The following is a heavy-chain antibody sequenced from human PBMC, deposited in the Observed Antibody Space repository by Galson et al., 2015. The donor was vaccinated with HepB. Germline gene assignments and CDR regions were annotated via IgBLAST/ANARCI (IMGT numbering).Heavy chain of an antibody. J-gene: IGHJ2*01. CDR1: GYTFTSYG. V-gene: IGHV1-18*01. D-gene: IGHD2-15*01. CDR2: ISAYNGNT. Sequence: SVKVSCKASGYTFTSYGISWVRQAPGQGLEWVGWISAYNGNTNYAQKLQGRVTMTTDTSTSTAYMELRSLRSDDTAVYYCARDLRQYCSGGSCYPSLGYWYFDLWGRGTLVTVSS. CDR3: ARDLRQYCSGGSCYPSLGYWYFDL.